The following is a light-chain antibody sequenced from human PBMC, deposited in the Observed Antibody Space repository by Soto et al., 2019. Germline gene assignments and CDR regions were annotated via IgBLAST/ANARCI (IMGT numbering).Light chain of an antibody. CDR3: QKGYSTQWK. Sequence: IQLTQSPSSLATSAGDTIKITCLSSQDIGSLLSWYQQKAGKAPNILIFAESSLQAGVPSRFSGSGSGTDFTLTIRSMQTEDFANYYCQKGYSTQWKFGKGNKVDIK. CDR1: QDIGSL. V-gene: IGKV1-12*01. J-gene: IGKJ1*01. CDR2: AES.